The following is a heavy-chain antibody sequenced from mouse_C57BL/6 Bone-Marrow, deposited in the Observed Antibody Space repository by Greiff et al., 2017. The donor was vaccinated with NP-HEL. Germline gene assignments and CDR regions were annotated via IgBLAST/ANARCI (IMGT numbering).Heavy chain of an antibody. J-gene: IGHJ3*01. D-gene: IGHD2-4*01. Sequence: QLKQSGGDLVKPGGSLKLSCAASGFTFSSYGMSWVRQTPDKRLEWVATISSGGSYTYYPDSVKGRFTISRDNAKNTLYLQMSSLKSEDTAMYYCASPYDYDVAWFAYWGQGTLVTVSA. CDR1: GFTFSSYG. CDR3: ASPYDYDVAWFAY. CDR2: ISSGGSYT. V-gene: IGHV5-6*01.